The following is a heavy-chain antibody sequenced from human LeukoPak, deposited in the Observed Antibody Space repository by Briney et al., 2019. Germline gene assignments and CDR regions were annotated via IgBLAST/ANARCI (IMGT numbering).Heavy chain of an antibody. V-gene: IGHV3-11*01. Sequence: PGGSLRLSCAASGFTFSDYCISSIRQAPGKGLEWVSYIISSGSTIYYADSVKGRFTISRDNAKNSLYLQMNSLRAEDTAVYYCAKDRRPRAGWGQGTLVTVSS. CDR1: GFTFSDYC. CDR3: AKDRRPRAG. CDR2: IISSGSTI. J-gene: IGHJ4*02.